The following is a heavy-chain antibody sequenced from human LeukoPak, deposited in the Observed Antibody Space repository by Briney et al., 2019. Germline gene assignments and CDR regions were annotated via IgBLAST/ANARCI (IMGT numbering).Heavy chain of an antibody. CDR3: ARGASGGYFDWLPNLYNWFDP. Sequence: GGSLRLSCAASGFTVGSNYMSWVRQAPGKGLEWVSVIYSGGSTYYADSVKGRFTISRDNSKNTLYLQMSSLRAEDTAVYYCARGASGGYFDWLPNLYNWFDPWGQGTLVTVSS. CDR1: GFTVGSNY. CDR2: IYSGGST. V-gene: IGHV3-66*01. D-gene: IGHD3-9*01. J-gene: IGHJ5*02.